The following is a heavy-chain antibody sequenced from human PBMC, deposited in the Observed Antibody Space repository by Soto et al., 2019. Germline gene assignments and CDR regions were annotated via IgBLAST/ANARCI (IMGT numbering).Heavy chain of an antibody. CDR3: ARRRGDDFRGWFGP. J-gene: IGHJ5*02. CDR1: GYSLTSYW. V-gene: IGHV5-51*01. Sequence: LGESFKIACKCSGYSLTSYWIGWVRQMPGKGLELMAIIYPDDSDTRYSPSFEGQVTVSADKYISTAYLQWRSLKASDTAMYYCARRRGDDFRGWFGPWGQSTMVTVSS. D-gene: IGHD3-3*01. CDR2: IYPDDSDT.